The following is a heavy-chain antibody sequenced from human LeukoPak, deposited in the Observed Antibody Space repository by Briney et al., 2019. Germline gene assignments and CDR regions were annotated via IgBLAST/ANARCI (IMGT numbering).Heavy chain of an antibody. CDR2: INPNSGGT. Sequence: ASVKVSCKASGYTFTGYYMHWVRQAPGQGPEWMGWINPNSGGTNYAQKFQGRVTMTRDTSISTAYMELSRLRSDDTAVYYCARGGSSGWYQAFDIWGQGTMVTVSS. J-gene: IGHJ3*02. D-gene: IGHD6-19*01. V-gene: IGHV1-2*02. CDR1: GYTFTGYY. CDR3: ARGGSSGWYQAFDI.